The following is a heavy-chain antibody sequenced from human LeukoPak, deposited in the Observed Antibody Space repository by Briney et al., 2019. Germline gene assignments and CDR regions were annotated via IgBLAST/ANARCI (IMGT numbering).Heavy chain of an antibody. V-gene: IGHV4-59*01. D-gene: IGHD6-19*01. CDR3: AASQLWYSSGWYYFDY. Sequence: SETLSLTCTVSGGSISSYYWSWIRQPPGKGREGIGYIYYSGSTNYNPSLKSRVTISVDTSKNQFSLKLSSVTAADTAVYYGAASQLWYSSGWYYFDYWGQGTLVTVSS. CDR1: GGSISSYY. J-gene: IGHJ4*02. CDR2: IYYSGST.